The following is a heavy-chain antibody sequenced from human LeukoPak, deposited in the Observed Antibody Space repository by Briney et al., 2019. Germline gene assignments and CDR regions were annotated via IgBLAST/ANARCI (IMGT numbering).Heavy chain of an antibody. Sequence: PGGSLRLSCAASGFTFSNYSLSWVRQAPGKGLEWVSAISGSGGSTYYADSVKGRLTISRDNSKNTLYLQMNSLRAEDTAVYYCAKAVLLWFAEIDYWGQGTLVTVSS. V-gene: IGHV3-23*01. CDR3: AKAVLLWFAEIDY. CDR1: GFTFSNYS. J-gene: IGHJ4*02. D-gene: IGHD3-10*01. CDR2: ISGSGGST.